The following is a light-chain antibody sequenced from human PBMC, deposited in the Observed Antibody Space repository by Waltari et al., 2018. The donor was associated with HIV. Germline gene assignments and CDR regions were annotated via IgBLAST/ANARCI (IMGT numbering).Light chain of an antibody. Sequence: QSVLTQPPSASGTPGQRVTISCSGSSSNIGRNYVYWYQQLPGTAPKLLIYRNNQRPSGVPGRFSGSKAGTSASLAISGLRSEDEADYYCASWDDSLSGPGFGGGTKLTVL. V-gene: IGLV1-47*01. J-gene: IGLJ2*01. CDR2: RNN. CDR3: ASWDDSLSGPG. CDR1: SSNIGRNY.